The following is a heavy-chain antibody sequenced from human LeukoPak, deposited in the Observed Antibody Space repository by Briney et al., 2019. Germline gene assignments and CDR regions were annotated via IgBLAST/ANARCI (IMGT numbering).Heavy chain of an antibody. CDR1: GFTFSSYS. CDR3: ARDISSSWTYDFDY. Sequence: GGSLRLSCAASGFTFSSYSMNWVRQAPGKGLEWVSSISSSSSYIYYADSVKGRFTISRDNAKNSLYLQMNSLRAEDTAVYYCARDISSSWTYDFDYWGQGTLVTVSS. J-gene: IGHJ4*02. D-gene: IGHD6-13*01. CDR2: ISSSSSYI. V-gene: IGHV3-21*01.